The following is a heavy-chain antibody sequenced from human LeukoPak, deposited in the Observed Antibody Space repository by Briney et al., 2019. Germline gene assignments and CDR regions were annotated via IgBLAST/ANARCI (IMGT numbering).Heavy chain of an antibody. CDR2: INWNGGST. CDR1: GFTFDDYG. V-gene: IGHV3-20*04. D-gene: IGHD2-15*01. Sequence: PGGSLRLSCAASGFTFDDYGMSWVRQAPGKGLEWVSGINWNGGSTGYADSVKGRFTISRDNAKNSLYLQMNSLRAEDTALYYCARDGGYCSGGSYYRYFDYWGQGTLVTVSS. J-gene: IGHJ4*02. CDR3: ARDGGYCSGGSYYRYFDY.